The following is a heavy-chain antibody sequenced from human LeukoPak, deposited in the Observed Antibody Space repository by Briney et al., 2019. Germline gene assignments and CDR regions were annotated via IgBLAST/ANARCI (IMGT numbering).Heavy chain of an antibody. V-gene: IGHV1-46*01. D-gene: IGHD3-10*01. CDR1: GYTFTSYY. Sequence: ASVKVSCKASGYTFTSYYMHWVRQAPGQGLEWMGVFNPSGGSTSYAQKLQGRVTMTRDTSISTAYMELSRLRSDDTAVYYCARDVLLWFGELADSDAFDIWGQGTMVTVSS. J-gene: IGHJ3*02. CDR3: ARDVLLWFGELADSDAFDI. CDR2: FNPSGGST.